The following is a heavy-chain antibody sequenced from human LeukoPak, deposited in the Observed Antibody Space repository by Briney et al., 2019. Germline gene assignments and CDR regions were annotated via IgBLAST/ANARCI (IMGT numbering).Heavy chain of an antibody. V-gene: IGHV3-21*01. D-gene: IGHD6-19*01. Sequence: PGGSLRLSCAASGFTFSSYSMNWVRQAPGKGLEWVSSISSSSSYIYYADSVKGRFTISRDNAKNSLYLQMNSLRAEDTAVYYCAKDRWAVAGPDYWGQGTLVTVSS. CDR3: AKDRWAVAGPDY. J-gene: IGHJ4*02. CDR2: ISSSSSYI. CDR1: GFTFSSYS.